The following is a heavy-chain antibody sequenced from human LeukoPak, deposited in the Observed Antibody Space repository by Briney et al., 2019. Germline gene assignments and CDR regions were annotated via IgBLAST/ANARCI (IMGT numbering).Heavy chain of an antibody. CDR2: IWYDGSNK. CDR3: ARDYLMTYYYDSSGHGMDV. CDR1: GFTFSSYG. Sequence: GGSLRLSCAASGFTFSSYGMHWVRQAPGKGLEWVAVIWYDGSNKYYADSVKGRFTISRDNSKNTLYLQMNSLRAEDTAVYYCARDYLMTYYYDSSGHGMDVWGQGTTVTVSS. V-gene: IGHV3-33*01. J-gene: IGHJ6*02. D-gene: IGHD3-22*01.